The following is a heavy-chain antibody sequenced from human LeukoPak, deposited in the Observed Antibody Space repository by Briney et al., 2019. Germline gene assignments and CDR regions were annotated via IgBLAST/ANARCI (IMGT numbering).Heavy chain of an antibody. J-gene: IGHJ6*02. CDR1: GLTFSXXW. V-gene: IGHV3-30*03. CDR2: XXXDGSEX. CDR3: AXTPXVYAIDYYYYYGMDV. Sequence: GGSLRLSCVASGLTFSXXWMTWVRXAPGKXXXXXXXXXXDGSEXXXXXXXXXXXTISXXNSKNTLYLXMNSLRAEDTAVYYCAXTPXVYAIDYYYYYGMDVWGQGTTVTVSS. D-gene: IGHD2-8*01.